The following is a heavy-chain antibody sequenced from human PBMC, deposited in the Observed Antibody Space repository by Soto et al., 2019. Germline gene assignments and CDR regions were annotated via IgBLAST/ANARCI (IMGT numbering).Heavy chain of an antibody. V-gene: IGHV1-69*05. CDR1: GGTFSSYA. D-gene: IGHD3-22*01. CDR2: IIPIFGTA. Sequence: SVKVSCKASGGTFSSYAISWVRQAPGQGLEWMGGIIPIFGTANYAQKFQGRVTITRDTSASTAYMELSSLRSEDTAVYYCARGRRITMIVVVPRGGVEVWGQGTTVTVSS. CDR3: ARGRRITMIVVVPRGGVEV. J-gene: IGHJ6*02.